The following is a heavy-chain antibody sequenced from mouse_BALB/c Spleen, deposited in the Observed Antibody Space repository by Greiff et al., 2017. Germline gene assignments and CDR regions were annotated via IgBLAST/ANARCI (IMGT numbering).Heavy chain of an antibody. CDR3: ARELGRCFDY. V-gene: IGHV7-3*02. Sequence: VQLKESGGGLVQPGGSLRLSCATSGFTFTDYYMSWVRQPPGKALEWLGFIRNKANGYTTEYSASVKGRFTISRDNSQSILYLQMNTLRAEDSATYYCARELGRCFDYWGQGTTLTVSS. CDR2: IRNKANGYTT. J-gene: IGHJ2*01. CDR1: GFTFTDYY. D-gene: IGHD4-1*01.